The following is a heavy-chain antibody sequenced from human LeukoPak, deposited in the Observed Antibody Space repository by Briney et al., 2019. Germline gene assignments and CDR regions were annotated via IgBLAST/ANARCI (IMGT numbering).Heavy chain of an antibody. CDR1: GGSISSSSYY. CDR2: IYHSGST. CDR3: ARDKGYSSGSGWFDP. D-gene: IGHD6-19*01. Sequence: KPSETLSLTCTVSGGSISSSSYYWGWIRQPPGKGLEWIGEIYHSGSTNYNPSLKSRVTISVDKSKNQFSLKLSSVTAADTAVYYCARDKGYSSGSGWFDPWGQGTLVTVSS. J-gene: IGHJ5*02. V-gene: IGHV4-39*07.